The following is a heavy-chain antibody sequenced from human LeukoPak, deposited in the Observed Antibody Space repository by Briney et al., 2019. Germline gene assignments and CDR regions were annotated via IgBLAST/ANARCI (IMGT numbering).Heavy chain of an antibody. V-gene: IGHV1-24*01. J-gene: IGHJ3*02. Sequence: ASVKVSCKVSGYTLTELSMHWVRQAPGKGLEWMGGFDPEDGETIYAQKFQGRVTMTEDTSTDTAYMELSSLRSDDTAVYYCARGECSSTSCYNAFDIWGQGTMVTVSS. CDR3: ARGECSSTSCYNAFDI. CDR1: GYTLTELS. CDR2: FDPEDGET. D-gene: IGHD2-2*01.